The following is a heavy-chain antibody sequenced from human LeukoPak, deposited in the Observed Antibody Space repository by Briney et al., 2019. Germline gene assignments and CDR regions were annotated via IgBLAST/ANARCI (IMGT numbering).Heavy chain of an antibody. Sequence: PGGSLRLSCAASGFSFSSYAMSWVRQAPGKGLEWVSGISGSGGSTYYADSVKGRFTISRDNSKNTQYLQMNSLRAEDTAVYYCAKTIVVVVAAGYYFDYWGQGTLVTVSS. CDR3: AKTIVVVVAAGYYFDY. D-gene: IGHD2-15*01. CDR1: GFSFSSYA. CDR2: ISGSGGST. V-gene: IGHV3-23*01. J-gene: IGHJ4*02.